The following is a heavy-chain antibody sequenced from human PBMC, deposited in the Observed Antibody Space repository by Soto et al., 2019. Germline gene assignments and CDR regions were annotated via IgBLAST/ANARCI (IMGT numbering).Heavy chain of an antibody. CDR2: IYYSGST. V-gene: IGHV4-59*01. CDR3: ARLQEDDFWSGYYTGIGGYYFDY. J-gene: IGHJ4*02. D-gene: IGHD3-3*01. Sequence: SETLSLTCTVSGGSISSYYWSWIRQPPGKGLEWIGYIYYSGSTNYNPSLKSRVTISVDTSKNQFSLKLSSVTAADTAVYYCARLQEDDFWSGYYTGIGGYYFDYWGPGTLVTVSS. CDR1: GGSISSYY.